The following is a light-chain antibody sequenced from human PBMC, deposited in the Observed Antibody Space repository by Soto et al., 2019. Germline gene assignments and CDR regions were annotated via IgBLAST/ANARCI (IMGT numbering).Light chain of an antibody. CDR1: QSISSW. CDR2: DAS. J-gene: IGKJ1*01. Sequence: DIQMTQSPSTLSASVGDRVTITCRASQSISSWLAWYQQKPGKAPKLLIYDASSLESGVPSRFSGSGSGTEFTLTISSLQPDDFATYYCQQSYSIYLTFGQGTKVEI. V-gene: IGKV1-5*01. CDR3: QQSYSIYLT.